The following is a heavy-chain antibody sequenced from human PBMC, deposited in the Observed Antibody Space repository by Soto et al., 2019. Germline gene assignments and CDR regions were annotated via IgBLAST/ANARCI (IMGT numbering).Heavy chain of an antibody. V-gene: IGHV3-15*07. CDR3: TGRGGSDL. D-gene: IGHD5-12*01. Sequence: GGSLRLSCAASGFTFSNAWMNWVRQAPGKGLEWVGRIKSNTDGGTTVYAAPVRGRFTISRDDSKNTLYLEMNSLKTDDTAVYYCTGRGGSDLWGQGTLVTVSS. J-gene: IGHJ5*02. CDR1: GFTFSNAW. CDR2: IKSNTDGGTT.